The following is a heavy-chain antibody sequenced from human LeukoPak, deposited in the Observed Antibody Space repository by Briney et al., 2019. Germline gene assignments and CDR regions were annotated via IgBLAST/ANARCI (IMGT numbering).Heavy chain of an antibody. CDR2: IFYSGST. D-gene: IGHD6-19*01. CDR1: DGSISSYY. Sequence: SETLSLTCTVSDGSISSYYWSWIRQPPGMGLEWIGNIFYSGSTNYNPSLKSRVTISVDTSKNEFSLKLSSVTAADTAVYYCVAGWYVWYFDLWGRGTLVTVSS. CDR3: VAGWYVWYFDL. J-gene: IGHJ2*01. V-gene: IGHV4-59*01.